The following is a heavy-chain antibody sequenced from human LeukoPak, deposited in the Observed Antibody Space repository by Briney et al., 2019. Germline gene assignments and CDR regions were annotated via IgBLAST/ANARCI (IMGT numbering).Heavy chain of an antibody. CDR3: ARGARQWLVPDFDY. CDR2: IKQDGSEK. V-gene: IGHV3-7*01. D-gene: IGHD6-19*01. J-gene: IGHJ4*02. CDR1: GFTFSSYW. Sequence: GGSLRLSCAASGFTFSSYWMSWVRQAPGKGLEWVANIKQDGSEKYYVDSAKGRFTISRDNAKNSLYLQMNSLRAEDTAVYYCARGARQWLVPDFDYWGQGTLVTVSS.